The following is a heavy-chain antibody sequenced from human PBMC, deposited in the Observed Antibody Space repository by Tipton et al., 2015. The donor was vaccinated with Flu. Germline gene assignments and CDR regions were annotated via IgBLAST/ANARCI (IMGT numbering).Heavy chain of an antibody. D-gene: IGHD4-23*01. CDR3: ARVGWLDLYGGNPDFDS. V-gene: IGHV4-34*01. J-gene: IGHJ4*02. CDR1: GGSFSGYY. Sequence: TLSLTCAVYGGSFSGYYWSWVRQPPGEGLEWIGEINHSGRPNYNPSLKSRVTISVDTSKNQFSLKVTSLTAADTAVYYCARVGWLDLYGGNPDFDSWGQGTLVTVSS. CDR2: INHSGRP.